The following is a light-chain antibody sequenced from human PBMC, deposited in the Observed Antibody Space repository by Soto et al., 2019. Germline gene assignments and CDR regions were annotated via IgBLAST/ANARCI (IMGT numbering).Light chain of an antibody. CDR3: QQSYSNPQT. CDR1: QSITNH. CDR2: AAS. V-gene: IGKV1-39*01. Sequence: IRISKSPSFLSASVDIVVIITCRSRQSITNHLTWYQQKPAKAPKLLIFAASSLQSAVPSRFSGSRPGPAFTLTIRSLQPEDVATYYCQQSYSNPQTFGQGTKVDMK. J-gene: IGKJ1*01.